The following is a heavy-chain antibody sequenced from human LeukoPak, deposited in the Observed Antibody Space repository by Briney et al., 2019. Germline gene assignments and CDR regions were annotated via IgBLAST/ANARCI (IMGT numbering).Heavy chain of an antibody. J-gene: IGHJ5*02. V-gene: IGHV1-46*01. Sequence: ASVKVSCKTSGFPFTRYYMHWVRQAPGQGLEWMGIINPSGDRTTYAQKFQGRVTMIRDTSTSTVYMEMSSLRSEDTAVYYCARDNSDRSGYQYWWFDPWGQGTLVTVSS. CDR1: GFPFTRYY. CDR3: ARDNSDRSGYQYWWFDP. D-gene: IGHD3-22*01. CDR2: INPSGDRT.